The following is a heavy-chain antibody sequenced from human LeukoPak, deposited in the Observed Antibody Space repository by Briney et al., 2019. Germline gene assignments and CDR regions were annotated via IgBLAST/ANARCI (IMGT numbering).Heavy chain of an antibody. D-gene: IGHD5-12*01. J-gene: IGHJ3*02. CDR2: IYHSGTT. CDR1: GGSISSGGYS. CDR3: ASGNTGYDRDAFDI. Sequence: SQTLSLICAVSGGSISSGGYSWSWVRQPPGEGLEWVGYIYHSGTTYYNPSLQSRVTISLDRSKSQFSLKLSSMTAADTAVYYCASGNTGYDRDAFDIWGQGTMVTVSS. V-gene: IGHV4-30-2*01.